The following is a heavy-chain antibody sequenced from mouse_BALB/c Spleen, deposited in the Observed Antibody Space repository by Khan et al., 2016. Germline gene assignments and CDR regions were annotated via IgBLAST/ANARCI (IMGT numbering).Heavy chain of an antibody. V-gene: IGHV9-4*02. CDR1: GYTFTTAG. CDR2: INTHSGVP. J-gene: IGHJ1*01. Sequence: QIQLVQSGPELKKPGETVRISCKASGYTFTTAGMQWVQKMPGKGLRWIGWINTHSGVPKYAEDFKGRFAFSLETSATTAYLQIGNLKNEDTATYFCARCGNFFHWYFDGWGAGTTVTVSS. CDR3: ARCGNFFHWYFDG. D-gene: IGHD2-1*01.